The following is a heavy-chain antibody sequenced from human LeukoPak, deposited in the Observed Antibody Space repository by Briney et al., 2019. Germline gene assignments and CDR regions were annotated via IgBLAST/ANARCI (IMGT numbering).Heavy chain of an antibody. CDR3: ARVSGTHPFDY. CDR1: GFTFSSYS. D-gene: IGHD1-1*01. CDR2: ISSSSSYI. V-gene: IGHV3-21*01. Sequence: GGSLRLSCAASGFTFSSYSMNWVRQAPGKGLEWVSSISSSSSYIYYADSVKGRFTISRDNAKNSLYLQMNSLRAEDTAVYYCARVSGTHPFDYWGQGTLVTVSS. J-gene: IGHJ4*02.